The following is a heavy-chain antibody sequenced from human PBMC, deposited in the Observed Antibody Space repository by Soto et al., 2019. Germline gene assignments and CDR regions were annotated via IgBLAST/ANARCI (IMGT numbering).Heavy chain of an antibody. CDR3: AREPAAGDWFDP. CDR2: INTYNGNT. Sequence: QVQLVQSGAEVKKPGASVKVSCKASGYTFTSYGITWVRQAPGQGLEWMGWINTYNGNTNYAQKLQGRVTMTTDTSTSTAYMGLRSLRSDDTAVYYCAREPAAGDWFDPWGQGTLVTVSS. CDR1: GYTFTSYG. J-gene: IGHJ5*02. D-gene: IGHD6-13*01. V-gene: IGHV1-18*01.